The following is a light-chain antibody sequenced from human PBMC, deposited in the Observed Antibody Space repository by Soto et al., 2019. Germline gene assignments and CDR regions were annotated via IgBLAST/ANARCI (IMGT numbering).Light chain of an antibody. CDR3: PQYGSSTPWT. Sequence: ETAFTKCPFTLPLSPGARVTPSCRASQSVSSSYLAWYQQKPGQASRLLISRASSRATGIPDRFSGSGPGTDFPLAISRLEPDDFAVYYCPQYGSSTPWTFGQGTKVDI. CDR2: RAS. CDR1: QSVSSSY. J-gene: IGKJ1*01. V-gene: IGKV3-20*01.